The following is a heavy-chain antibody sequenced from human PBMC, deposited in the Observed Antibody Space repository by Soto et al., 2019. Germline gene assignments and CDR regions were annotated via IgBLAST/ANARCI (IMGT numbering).Heavy chain of an antibody. CDR2: IYYSGST. D-gene: IGHD4-17*01. V-gene: IGHV4-59*08. Sequence: SETLSLTCTVSGGSISSYYWSWIRQPPGKGLEWTGYIYYSGSTNYNPSLKSRVTISVDTSKNQFSLKLSSVTAADTAVYYCARSYDYGEFDYWGQGTLVTVSS. J-gene: IGHJ4*02. CDR3: ARSYDYGEFDY. CDR1: GGSISSYY.